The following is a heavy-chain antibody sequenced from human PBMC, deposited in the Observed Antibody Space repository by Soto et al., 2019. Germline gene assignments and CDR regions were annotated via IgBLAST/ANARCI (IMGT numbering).Heavy chain of an antibody. V-gene: IGHV5-51*01. Sequence: GESLKISCEGSGYGFSNYWIGWVRQKSGKGLEWMGIIFPRDSDTKYNPSLQGQDSISADRSVATAYLHLSSLKPSDSAIYYYARYLYTNANGNFFVDFGGQGTPVTVSS. CDR3: ARYLYTNANGNFFVDF. J-gene: IGHJ4*02. CDR2: IFPRDSDT. D-gene: IGHD2-8*01. CDR1: GYGFSNYW.